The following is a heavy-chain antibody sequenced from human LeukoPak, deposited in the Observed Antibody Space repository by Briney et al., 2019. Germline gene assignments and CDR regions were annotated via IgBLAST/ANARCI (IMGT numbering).Heavy chain of an antibody. CDR2: INPNSGGT. Sequence: ASVKVSCKASGYTFTGYYMHWVRQAPGQGLEWMGWINPNSGGTNYAQKFQGRVTMTRDTSISTAYMELSRLRSDDTAVYYCARSRWELLAAAFDIWGQGTMVTVSS. CDR3: ARSRWELLAAAFDI. J-gene: IGHJ3*02. V-gene: IGHV1-2*02. CDR1: GYTFTGYY. D-gene: IGHD1-26*01.